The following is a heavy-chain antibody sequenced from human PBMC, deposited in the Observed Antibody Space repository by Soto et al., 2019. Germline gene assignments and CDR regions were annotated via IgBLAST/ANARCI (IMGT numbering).Heavy chain of an antibody. Sequence: ASVKVSCKASGYTFTGYYMHWVRQAPGQGLEWMGWINPNSGGTNYAQKFQGWVTMTRDTSISTAYMELSRLRSDDTAVYYCARGGGGAARPSYYYGIDVWGQGTTVTVSS. D-gene: IGHD6-6*01. J-gene: IGHJ6*02. CDR1: GYTFTGYY. CDR3: ARGGGGAARPSYYYGIDV. CDR2: INPNSGGT. V-gene: IGHV1-2*04.